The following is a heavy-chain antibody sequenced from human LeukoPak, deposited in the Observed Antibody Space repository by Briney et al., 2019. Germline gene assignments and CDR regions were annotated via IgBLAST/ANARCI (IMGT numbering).Heavy chain of an antibody. CDR1: GFTFDDYA. CDR2: ISGSGGST. D-gene: IGHD3-10*01. Sequence: GRSLRLSCAASGFTFDDYAMHWVRQAPGKGLEWVSAISGSGGSTYYADSVKGRFTISRDNSKNTLYLQMNSLRAEDTAVYYCAKDGDYGSGSYYLWAAFDIWGQGTMVTVSS. CDR3: AKDGDYGSGSYYLWAAFDI. V-gene: IGHV3-23*01. J-gene: IGHJ3*02.